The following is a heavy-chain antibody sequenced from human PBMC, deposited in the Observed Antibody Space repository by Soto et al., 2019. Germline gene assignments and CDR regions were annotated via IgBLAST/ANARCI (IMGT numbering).Heavy chain of an antibody. CDR1: GYTFTSYD. V-gene: IGHV1-8*01. J-gene: IGHJ5*02. Sequence: QVQLVQSGAEVKKPGASVKVSCKASGYTFTSYDINWVRQATGQGLEWMGWMNPNSGNTGYAQKFQGRVTMTRNTSISTAYMELSSLRSEDTAVYYCASGPDIVVVVAANDNWFDPWGQGTLVTVSS. CDR2: MNPNSGNT. D-gene: IGHD2-15*01. CDR3: ASGPDIVVVVAANDNWFDP.